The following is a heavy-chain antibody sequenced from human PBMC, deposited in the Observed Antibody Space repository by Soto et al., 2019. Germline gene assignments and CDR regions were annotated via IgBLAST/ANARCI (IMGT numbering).Heavy chain of an antibody. Sequence: PSETMSLTCAVSGGSISRSKWWSWVRQPPGKGLEWIGEIYHSGSTNYHPSLKSRVTISVDKSKNQFSLKLTSLTAADTAVYYCARSITFDWLFFDNWGQGTLVTVSS. D-gene: IGHD3-9*01. J-gene: IGHJ4*02. CDR2: IYHSGST. CDR3: ARSITFDWLFFDN. CDR1: GGSISRSKW. V-gene: IGHV4-4*02.